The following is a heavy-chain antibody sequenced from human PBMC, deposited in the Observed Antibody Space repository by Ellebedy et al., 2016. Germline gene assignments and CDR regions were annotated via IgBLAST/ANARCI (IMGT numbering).Heavy chain of an antibody. Sequence: GGSLRLXCAASGFNVSSRYMSWFRQAPGSGLEWVSSLYRDGNSYYADSVKGRFSTSRDKSKNTLYLQMNDLRAEDTAVYFCAKDRGEVAPKLYFDLWGRGTRVTVSS. D-gene: IGHD3-10*01. CDR3: AKDRGEVAPKLYFDL. V-gene: IGHV3-53*01. CDR2: LYRDGNS. CDR1: GFNVSSRY. J-gene: IGHJ2*01.